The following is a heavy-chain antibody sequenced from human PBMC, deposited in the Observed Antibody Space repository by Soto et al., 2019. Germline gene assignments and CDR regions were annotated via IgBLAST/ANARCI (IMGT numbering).Heavy chain of an antibody. CDR2: ISGSGGST. CDR3: AKDFGGIAADGVAGDFQH. CDR1: GFTFSNFA. J-gene: IGHJ1*01. Sequence: EVQLLESGGGLVQPGGSLRLSCAASGFTFSNFAMSWVRQAPGKGLEWVSGISGSGGSTYHADSVKGRFTISRDNSKNTLYLQMNSLRAEDTATYYCAKDFGGIAADGVAGDFQHWGQGTLVSVSS. V-gene: IGHV3-23*01. D-gene: IGHD6-13*01.